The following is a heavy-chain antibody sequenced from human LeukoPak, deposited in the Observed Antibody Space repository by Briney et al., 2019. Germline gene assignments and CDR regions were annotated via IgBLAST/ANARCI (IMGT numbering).Heavy chain of an antibody. V-gene: IGHV3-48*02. D-gene: IGHD6-13*01. Sequence: GGPLRLSCAASGFTFSSFSMHWVGQAPGKGVEWVSYISSSSRTIYYADSVKGRFTISRDNAKNSLYLQMNSLRDEDTAVYYCASYYSSTHDYWGQGTLVTVSS. CDR1: GFTFSSFS. CDR3: ASYYSSTHDY. CDR2: ISSSSRTI. J-gene: IGHJ4*02.